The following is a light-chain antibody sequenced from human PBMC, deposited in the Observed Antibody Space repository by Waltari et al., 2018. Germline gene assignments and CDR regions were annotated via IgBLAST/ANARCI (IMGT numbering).Light chain of an antibody. CDR3: QQYYSTLPYT. CDR2: VAS. Sequence: DIVMTQSPDSLAVSLGERATINCKSSQSALYSSNNKNYLAWYQQQPGQPPKRLIYVASTRESGVPGRFSGSGSETDFTLTISSLQAEDVAVYYCQQYYSTLPYTFGQGTKLEIK. CDR1: QSALYSSNNKNY. V-gene: IGKV4-1*01. J-gene: IGKJ2*01.